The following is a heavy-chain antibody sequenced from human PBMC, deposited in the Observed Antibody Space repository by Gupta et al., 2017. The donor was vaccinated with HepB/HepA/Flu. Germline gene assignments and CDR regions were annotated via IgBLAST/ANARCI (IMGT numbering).Heavy chain of an antibody. CDR1: GGSVSSYY. V-gene: IGHV4-4*07. J-gene: IGHJ3*02. D-gene: IGHD2-15*01. CDR2: ISTSGST. Sequence: QVHLQESGPGLVKPSETLSLTCTVSGGSVSSYYWSWVRQPAGKALEWVGRISTSGSTYYNLSLKSRVRMSVDTSKNQFSLILISLTAADTAVYYCVKDEGWLRIWGQGTEVTVSS. CDR3: VKDEGWLRI.